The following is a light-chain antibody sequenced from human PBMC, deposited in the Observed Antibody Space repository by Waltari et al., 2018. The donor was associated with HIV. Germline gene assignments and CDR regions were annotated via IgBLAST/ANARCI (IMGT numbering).Light chain of an antibody. CDR2: EVS. J-gene: IGLJ3*02. Sequence: QSAPTQPASVSGSPGQSITITCTAASSDVGSTNLVSWYHQHPGKAPELMIYEVSKRPSGVSNRFSGSKSGNTASVTLSRLRTEDEADYYCCSYAGSTSWVFGGGTKLTVL. CDR1: SSDVGSTNL. CDR3: CSYAGSTSWV. V-gene: IGLV2-23*02.